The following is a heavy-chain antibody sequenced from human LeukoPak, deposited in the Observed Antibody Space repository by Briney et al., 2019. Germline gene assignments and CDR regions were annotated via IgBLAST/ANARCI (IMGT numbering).Heavy chain of an antibody. CDR1: GYTFSSYD. CDR2: MNPNSGDT. V-gene: IGHV1-8*01. D-gene: IGHD3-22*01. J-gene: IGHJ4*02. CDR3: ARGPPYYYDSSGRGFDY. Sequence: VASVKVSCKASGYTFSSYDINWVRQATGQGLEWMGWMNPNSGDTGYAQKFQGRVTMTRNTSIRTAYMELSSLRSEDTAVYYCARGPPYYYDSSGRGFDYWGQGTLVTVSS.